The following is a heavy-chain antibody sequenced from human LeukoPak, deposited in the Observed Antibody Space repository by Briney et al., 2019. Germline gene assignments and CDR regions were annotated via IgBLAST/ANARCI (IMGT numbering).Heavy chain of an antibody. V-gene: IGHV3-49*03. CDR2: MRSKAYGETT. CDR1: GFTFGDYA. D-gene: IGHD2-2*01. CDR3: TRAYTQLGFDP. Sequence: PGRSLGLSCTASGFTFGDYAMSWFRQAPGRGGEWGGFMRSKAYGETTEYAASVKGRFTISRDDSKSIAYLQMNRLKTEDTAVYYCTRAYTQLGFDPWGQGTLVTVSS. J-gene: IGHJ5*02.